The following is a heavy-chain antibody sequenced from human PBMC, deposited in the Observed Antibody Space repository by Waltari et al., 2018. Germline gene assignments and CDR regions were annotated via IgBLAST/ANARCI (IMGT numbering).Heavy chain of an antibody. J-gene: IGHJ6*02. Sequence: EVQLVQSGAEVKKPGESLKISCKGSGYSFTSYWIGWVRQMPGKGLEWMGIIYPGDSDTRYSPSFQGQVTISADKSISTAYLQWSSLKASYTAMYYCARCTSSSWYYYYYGMDVWAQGTTVTVSS. CDR1: GYSFTSYW. V-gene: IGHV5-51*01. D-gene: IGHD6-13*01. CDR2: IYPGDSDT. CDR3: ARCTSSSWYYYYYGMDV.